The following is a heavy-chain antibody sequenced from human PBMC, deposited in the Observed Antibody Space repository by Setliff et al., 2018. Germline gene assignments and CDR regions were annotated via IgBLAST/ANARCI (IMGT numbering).Heavy chain of an antibody. CDR3: ARVGSLAPLYYGNY. V-gene: IGHV1-69*13. Sequence: SVKVSCKASGGTFSSYAIDWVRQAPGRGLEWMGGIIPMFGTTNYAQRFRGRVTITADESTTTAYMELSRLRSDDTAVYYCARVGSLAPLYYGNYWGQGTLVTVSS. J-gene: IGHJ4*02. D-gene: IGHD3-10*01. CDR2: IIPMFGTT. CDR1: GGTFSSYA.